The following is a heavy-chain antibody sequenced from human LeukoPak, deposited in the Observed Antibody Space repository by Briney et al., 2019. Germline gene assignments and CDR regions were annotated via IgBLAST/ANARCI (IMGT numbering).Heavy chain of an antibody. D-gene: IGHD3-10*01. CDR2: ISWNSGSI. CDR3: AKSLWFGELFTSGAFDI. V-gene: IGHV3-9*01. J-gene: IGHJ3*02. Sequence: GGSLRLSCAASGFTFDDYAMHWVRQAPGKGLEWVSGISWNSGSIGYADSVKGRFTISRDNAKNSLYLQMNSLRAEDTALYYCAKSLWFGELFTSGAFDIWGQGTMVTVSS. CDR1: GFTFDDYA.